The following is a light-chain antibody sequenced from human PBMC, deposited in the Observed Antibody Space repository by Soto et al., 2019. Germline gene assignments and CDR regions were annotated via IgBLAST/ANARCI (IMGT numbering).Light chain of an antibody. Sequence: EIVLTQSPATLSLSPGERATLSCRASPSVSSYLAWYQQKPGQAPRLLIYDASNRATGIPARFSGSGSGTEYSLTISSLQSEDFGVYFCQQYDQWWTFGQGTKVDI. CDR2: DAS. CDR3: QQYDQWWT. J-gene: IGKJ1*01. V-gene: IGKV3D-15*01. CDR1: PSVSSY.